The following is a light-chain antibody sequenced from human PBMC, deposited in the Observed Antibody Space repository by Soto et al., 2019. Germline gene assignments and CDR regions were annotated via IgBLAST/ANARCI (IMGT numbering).Light chain of an antibody. Sequence: EIVLTQSPGTLSLSPGERATLSCRASQSVDSSYLAWYQQTPGQAPRLLIYGASSRATGIPGRFSGSGSGTDFTLTISRLEPEDFAVYYCQQYGSSGTFGQGTKVDIK. CDR3: QQYGSSGT. CDR1: QSVDSSY. J-gene: IGKJ1*01. V-gene: IGKV3-20*01. CDR2: GAS.